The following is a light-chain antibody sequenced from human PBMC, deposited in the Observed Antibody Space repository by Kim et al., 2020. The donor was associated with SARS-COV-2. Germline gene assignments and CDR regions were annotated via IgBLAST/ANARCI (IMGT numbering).Light chain of an antibody. CDR2: QNR. CDR3: QAWDSSTVV. V-gene: IGLV3-1*01. CDR1: KLGDKY. Sequence: PGQTASITCSGDKLGDKYLSWFQQKSGQSPVLVIYQNRKRPSGIPERFSGSNSGNTATLTIRGTQAMDEAEYFCQAWDSSTVVFGGGTKLTVL. J-gene: IGLJ2*01.